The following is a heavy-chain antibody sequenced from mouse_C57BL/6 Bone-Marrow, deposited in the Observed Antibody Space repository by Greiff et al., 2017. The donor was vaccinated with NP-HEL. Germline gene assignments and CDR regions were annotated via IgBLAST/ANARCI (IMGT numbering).Heavy chain of an antibody. J-gene: IGHJ2*01. D-gene: IGHD2-4*01. V-gene: IGHV1-26*01. CDR3: ARRYYDYDDGLDY. Sequence: VQLQQSGPELVKPGASVKISCKASGYTFTDYYMNWVKQSPGKSLEWIGDINPNNGGTSYNQKFKGKATLTVDKSSSTAYMELRSLTSEDSAVYYCARRYYDYDDGLDYWGQGTTLTVSS. CDR2: INPNNGGT. CDR1: GYTFTDYY.